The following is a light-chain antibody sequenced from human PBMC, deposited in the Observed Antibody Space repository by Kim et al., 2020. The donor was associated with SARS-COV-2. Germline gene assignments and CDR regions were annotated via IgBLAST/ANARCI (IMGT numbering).Light chain of an antibody. V-gene: IGLV2-14*04. J-gene: IGLJ2*01. CDR2: DVS. CDR1: SSDVGGYNY. CDR3: SSYTSSIVV. Sequence: PGQPITIPSTGTSSDVGGYNYVSWYQQHPGKAPKLMIYDVSKRPSGVSNRFSGSKSGNTASLTISGLQAEDEADYYCSSYTSSIVVFGGGTQLTVL.